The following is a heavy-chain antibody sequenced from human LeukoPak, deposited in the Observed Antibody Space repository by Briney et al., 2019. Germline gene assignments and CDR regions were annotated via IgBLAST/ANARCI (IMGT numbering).Heavy chain of an antibody. CDR1: GYSFTSYW. Sequence: GESLKISCKGSGYSFTSYWIGWVRQMPGKGLEWMGIIYPGDSDTRYSPSFQGQVTISADKSISTAYLQWSSLKASDTAMYYCARHGLGYCSSTGCSDYYYYGMDVWGQGTTVTVSS. V-gene: IGHV5-51*01. CDR3: ARHGLGYCSSTGCSDYYYYGMDV. CDR2: IYPGDSDT. J-gene: IGHJ6*02. D-gene: IGHD2-2*01.